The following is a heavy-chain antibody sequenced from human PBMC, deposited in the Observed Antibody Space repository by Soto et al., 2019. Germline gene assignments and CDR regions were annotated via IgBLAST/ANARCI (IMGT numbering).Heavy chain of an antibody. CDR1: GVSISSGNW. D-gene: IGHD2-8*01. Sequence: SDTLSLTCAVSGVSISSGNWWTWVRQTPQRGLEYIGEIFHDGTANYYPSFERRVAISVDTSKNQFSLKLTSVTAADTAIYFCARLVYDTRLNYMYFDLWGQGALVTVSS. CDR3: ARLVYDTRLNYMYFDL. V-gene: IGHV4-4*02. CDR2: IFHDGTA. J-gene: IGHJ4*02.